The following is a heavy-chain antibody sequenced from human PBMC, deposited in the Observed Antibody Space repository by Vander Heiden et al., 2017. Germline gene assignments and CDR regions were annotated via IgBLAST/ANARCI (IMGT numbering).Heavy chain of an antibody. V-gene: IGHV3-21*01. J-gene: IGHJ3*02. CDR1: EFPFSSYS. CDR2: ISSSSSYI. CDR3: AREYDSLTGIKVLGALDI. D-gene: IGHD3-9*01. Sequence: EVQLVESGGGLVKPGGSLRLSCAASEFPFSSYSLNWVRQEPGKGREWVSSISSSSSYIYYADSVKGRFTISRDNAKNSLYLQMNSRRDEDTAGYYCAREYDSLTGIKVLGALDIWGQGTMVNVAS.